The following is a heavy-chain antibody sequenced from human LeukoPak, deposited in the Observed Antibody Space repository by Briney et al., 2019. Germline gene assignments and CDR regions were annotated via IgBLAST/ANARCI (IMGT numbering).Heavy chain of an antibody. J-gene: IGHJ4*02. CDR1: GCTFTSYD. CDR2: MKPKSGNT. CDR3: VRVFNGYSL. D-gene: IGHD6-13*01. V-gene: IGHV1-8*01. Sequence: ASVKVSCKASGCTFTSYDTNWVRQATGQGLEWMGWMKPKSGNTGYAQKFQGRVTMTRNTSITTAYMELSSLRSEDTAVYYCVRVFNGYSLWGQGTLVTVSS.